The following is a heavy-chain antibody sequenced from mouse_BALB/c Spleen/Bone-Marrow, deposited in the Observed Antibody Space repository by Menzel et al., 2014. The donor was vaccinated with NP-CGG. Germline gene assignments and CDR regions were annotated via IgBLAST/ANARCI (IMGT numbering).Heavy chain of an antibody. CDR3: AISIEYRPLVY. J-gene: IGHJ3*01. Sequence: VQLKQSGPELEKPGASVKISCKASGYSFTGYNMNWVKQTNGKSLEWIGNIDPYYGGISYNQKFKGKATLTVDKSSNTAYMQLKSLTSEDSAIYYCAISIEYRPLVYWGQGTLVTVSA. CDR1: GYSFTGYN. D-gene: IGHD2-14*01. CDR2: IDPYYGGI. V-gene: IGHV1-39*01.